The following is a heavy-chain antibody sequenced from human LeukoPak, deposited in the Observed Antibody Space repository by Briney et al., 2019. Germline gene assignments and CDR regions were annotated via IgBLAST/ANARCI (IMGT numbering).Heavy chain of an antibody. J-gene: IGHJ4*02. CDR2: IIPIFGTA. CDR1: GGTFSSYA. D-gene: IGHD6-13*01. Sequence: GASVKVSCKASGGTFSSYAISWVRQAPGQGLEWMGGIIPIFGTANYAQKLQGRVTMTTDTSTSTAYMELRSLRSDDTAVYYCARASGSAYSSSWSINYWGQGTLVTVSS. CDR3: ARASGSAYSSSWSINY. V-gene: IGHV1-69*05.